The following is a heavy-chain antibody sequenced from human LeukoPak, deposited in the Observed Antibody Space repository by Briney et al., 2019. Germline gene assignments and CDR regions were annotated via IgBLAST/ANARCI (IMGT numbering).Heavy chain of an antibody. J-gene: IGHJ4*02. V-gene: IGHV1-18*01. Sequence: ASVKVSCKASGYTFTSYGISWLRQAPGQGLEWMGWISAYNGNTNYAQKLQGRVTMTTDTSTSTAYMELRSLRSDDTAVYYCARVRGGGILTCYYQDYCGQGTLVTVSS. CDR2: ISAYNGNT. D-gene: IGHD3-9*01. CDR1: GYTFTSYG. CDR3: ARVRGGGILTCYYQDY.